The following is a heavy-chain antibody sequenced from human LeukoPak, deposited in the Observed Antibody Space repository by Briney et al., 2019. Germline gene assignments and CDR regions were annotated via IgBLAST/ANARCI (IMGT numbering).Heavy chain of an antibody. D-gene: IGHD2-2*02. V-gene: IGHV3-64*01. Sequence: PGGSLRLSCAASGFTFSSYAMHWVRQAPGKGLEYVSAISSNGGSTYYANSVKGRFTISRDNSKNTLYLQMGSLRADDTAVYYCAMKAVPRPRLYDAFDFWGRGTVVTVSS. CDR1: GFTFSSYA. J-gene: IGHJ3*01. CDR2: ISSNGGST. CDR3: AMKAVPRPRLYDAFDF.